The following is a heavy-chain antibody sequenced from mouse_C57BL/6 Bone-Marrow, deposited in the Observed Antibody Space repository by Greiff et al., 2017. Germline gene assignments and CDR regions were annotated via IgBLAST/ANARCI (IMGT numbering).Heavy chain of an antibody. CDR1: GYTFTDYY. CDR3: ARALFATVVAN. J-gene: IGHJ2*01. CDR2: IYPGSGNT. V-gene: IGHV1-76*01. D-gene: IGHD1-1*01. Sequence: VQLQQSGAELVRPGASVKLSCKASGYTFTDYYINWVKQRPGQGLEWIARIYPGSGNTYYNEKFKGKATLTAEKSSSTAYMQLSSLTSEDSAVYFCARALFATVVANWGQGTTLTVSS.